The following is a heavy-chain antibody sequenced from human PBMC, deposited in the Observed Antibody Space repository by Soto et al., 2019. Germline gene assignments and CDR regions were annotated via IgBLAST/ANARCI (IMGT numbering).Heavy chain of an antibody. CDR1: GGSISSGGYY. Sequence: QVQLQESGPGLVKPSQTLSLTCTVSGGSISSGGYYWSWIRQHPGKGLEWIGYIYYSGSSYYNPSLKSRVTISVDTSKNQFSLRLSSVTAADTAVYYCAREFTISVPFDIWGQGTMVTVSS. J-gene: IGHJ3*02. CDR3: AREFTISVPFDI. CDR2: IYYSGSS. D-gene: IGHD3-10*01. V-gene: IGHV4-31*03.